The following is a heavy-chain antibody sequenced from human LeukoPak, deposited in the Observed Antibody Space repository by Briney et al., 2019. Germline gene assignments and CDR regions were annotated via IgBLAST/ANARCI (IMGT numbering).Heavy chain of an antibody. V-gene: IGHV3-21*01. CDR1: GFTFSTYS. CDR3: ARHRTASDY. CDR2: ITSSSSYI. Sequence: GGSLRLSCTASGFTFSTYSMSWVRQAPGKGLEWVSSITSSSSYIYYADSVKGRFTISRDNAKSSLYLQMNSLRAEDTALYFCARHRTASDYWGQGTLVTVSS. D-gene: IGHD3-16*02. J-gene: IGHJ4*02.